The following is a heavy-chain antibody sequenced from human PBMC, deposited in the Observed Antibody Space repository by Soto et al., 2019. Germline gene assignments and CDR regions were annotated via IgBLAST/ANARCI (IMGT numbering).Heavy chain of an antibody. CDR1: GGSISSYY. CDR2: IYYSGST. V-gene: IGHV4-59*01. Sequence: SETLSLTCTVSGGSISSYYWSWIRQPPGKGLEWIGYIYYSGSTNYNPSLKSRVTISVDTSKNQSSLKLISVTAADTAVYYCAGVRGWRNRIDYYYYMDVWGKATTVTVSS. CDR3: AGVRGWRNRIDYYYYMDV. J-gene: IGHJ6*03. D-gene: IGHD6-19*01.